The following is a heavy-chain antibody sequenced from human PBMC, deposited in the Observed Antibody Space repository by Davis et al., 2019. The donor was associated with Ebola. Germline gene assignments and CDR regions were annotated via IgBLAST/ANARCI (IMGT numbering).Heavy chain of an antibody. CDR2: IYYSGST. V-gene: IGHV4-59*08. CDR3: ARQLGSNYYYYYGMDV. Sequence: SETLSLTCTVSGGSISSYYWSWIRQPPGKGLGWIGYIYYSGSTNYNPSLKSRVTISVDTSKNQFSLKLSSVTAADTAVYYCARQLGSNYYYYYGMDVWGQGTTVTVSS. CDR1: GGSISSYY. D-gene: IGHD4-11*01. J-gene: IGHJ6*02.